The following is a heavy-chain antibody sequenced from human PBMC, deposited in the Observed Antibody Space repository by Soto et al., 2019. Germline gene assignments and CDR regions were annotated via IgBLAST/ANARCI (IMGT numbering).Heavy chain of an antibody. Sequence: ASVKVSCKASGYTFTGYYMHWVRQAPGQGLEWMGWINHNGGGKNYEQKLQGWVTRTRDTSISTAYMELSRLRSDDTAVYYGGRDAHIVVVPAAIRRGDWFDPWGQGTLVTVSS. J-gene: IGHJ5*02. CDR1: GYTFTGYY. D-gene: IGHD2-2*01. V-gene: IGHV1-2*04. CDR2: INHNGGGK. CDR3: GRDAHIVVVPAAIRRGDWFDP.